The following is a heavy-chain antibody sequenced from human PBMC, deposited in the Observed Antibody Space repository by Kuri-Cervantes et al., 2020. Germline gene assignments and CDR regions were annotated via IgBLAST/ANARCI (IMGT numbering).Heavy chain of an antibody. D-gene: IGHD3-9*01. CDR1: GFTFSSYG. V-gene: IGHV3-30*03. CDR3: RLRYFDWLGGIDV. J-gene: IGHJ6*02. CDR2: ISYDGSNK. Sequence: GGSLRLSCAASGFTFSSYGMHWVRQAPGKGLEWVAVISYDGSNKYYADSVKGRFTISRDNSKNTLYLQMNSLRAEDTAVYYCRLRYFDWLGGIDVWGQGTTVTVSS.